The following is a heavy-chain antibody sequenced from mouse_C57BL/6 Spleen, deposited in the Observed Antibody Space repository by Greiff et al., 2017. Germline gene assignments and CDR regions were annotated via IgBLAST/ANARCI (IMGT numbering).Heavy chain of an antibody. Sequence: EVQLQQSGPELVKPGASVKISCKASGYTFTDYYMNWVKQSHGKSLEWIGDINPNNGGTRYNQKFKGKATLTVDKSYSTAYMELRSLTSEDSAVYYFAREWLLLAMDYWGQGTSVTVSS. J-gene: IGHJ4*01. D-gene: IGHD2-3*01. CDR1: GYTFTDYY. CDR2: INPNNGGT. CDR3: AREWLLLAMDY. V-gene: IGHV1-26*01.